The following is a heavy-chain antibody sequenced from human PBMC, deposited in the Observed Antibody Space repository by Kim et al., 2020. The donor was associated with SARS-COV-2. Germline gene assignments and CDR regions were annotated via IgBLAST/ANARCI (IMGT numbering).Heavy chain of an antibody. CDR2: FDPEDGET. V-gene: IGHV1-24*01. D-gene: IGHD3-22*01. Sequence: ASVKVSCKVSGYTLTELSMHWVRQAPGKGLEWMGGFDPEDGETIYAQKFQGRVTMTEDTSTDTAYMELSSLRSEDTAVYYCATLSGQQPKPKYYDSSGYGGYWGQRALVTVSS. CDR1: GYTLTELS. CDR3: ATLSGQQPKPKYYDSSGYGGY. J-gene: IGHJ4*02.